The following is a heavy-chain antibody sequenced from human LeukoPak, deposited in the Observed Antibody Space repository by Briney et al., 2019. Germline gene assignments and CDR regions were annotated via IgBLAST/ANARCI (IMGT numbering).Heavy chain of an antibody. Sequence: ASVKVSCKASGYTFTGYYTHWVRQAPGQGLEWMGRINPNSGGTNYAQKFQGRVTMTRDTSISTAYMELSRLRSDDTAVYYCAREGPGAIYCSGGSCYSAFDIWGQGTMVTVSS. J-gene: IGHJ3*02. CDR3: AREGPGAIYCSGGSCYSAFDI. V-gene: IGHV1-2*06. CDR2: INPNSGGT. D-gene: IGHD2-15*01. CDR1: GYTFTGYY.